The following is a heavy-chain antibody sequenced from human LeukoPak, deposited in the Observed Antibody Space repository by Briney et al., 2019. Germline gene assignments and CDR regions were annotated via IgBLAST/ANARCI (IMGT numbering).Heavy chain of an antibody. CDR3: VREVAARAFDI. J-gene: IGHJ3*02. CDR2: IYYSDGIT. D-gene: IGHD6-6*01. V-gene: IGHV4-59*01. CDR1: GGSISSYY. Sequence: SETLSLTCTVSGGSISSYYWSWIRQPPGKGLEWIGYIYYSDGITNYNPSLKSRVTISVDTSKNQFSLKLSSVTAADTAVYYCVREVAARAFDIWGQGTMVTVSS.